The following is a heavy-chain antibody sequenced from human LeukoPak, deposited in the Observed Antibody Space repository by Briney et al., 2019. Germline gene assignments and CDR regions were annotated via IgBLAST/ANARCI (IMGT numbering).Heavy chain of an antibody. CDR2: INPNSGGT. V-gene: IGHV1-2*02. J-gene: IGHJ4*02. D-gene: IGHD2/OR15-2a*01. CDR3: ARDSPEYGYYFDY. Sequence: ASVKVSCKASGYTFTGYYTHWVRQAPGQGLEWMGWINPNSGGTNYAQKFQGRVTMTRDTSISTAYMELSRLRSDDTAVYYCARDSPEYGYYFDYWGQGTLVTVSS. CDR1: GYTFTGYY.